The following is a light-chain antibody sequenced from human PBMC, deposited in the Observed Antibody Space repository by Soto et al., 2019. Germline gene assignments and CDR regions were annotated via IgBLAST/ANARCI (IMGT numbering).Light chain of an antibody. Sequence: DIHITHSPSSLSSSVLDIFTITCRASQSISSYLNWYQQKPGKAPKLLIYAASSLQSGVPSRFSGSGSGTEFTLTISSLQPDDFATYYCQQYNDYSGTFGQGTKVDIK. J-gene: IGKJ1*01. CDR2: AAS. CDR3: QQYNDYSGT. V-gene: IGKV1-39*01. CDR1: QSISSY.